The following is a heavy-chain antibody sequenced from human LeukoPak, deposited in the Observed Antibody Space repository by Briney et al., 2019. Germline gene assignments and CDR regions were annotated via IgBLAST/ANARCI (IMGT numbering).Heavy chain of an antibody. CDR2: INHSGST. V-gene: IGHV4-34*01. CDR1: GGSFSGYY. CDR3: ARGGYYDSSGYSAAEYFQH. J-gene: IGHJ1*01. Sequence: SETLSLTCAVYGGSFSGYYWSRIRQPPGKGLEWIGEINHSGSTNYNPSLKSRVTISVDKSKNQFSLRLSSVTAADTAVYFCARGGYYDSSGYSAAEYFQHWGQGTLVTVSS. D-gene: IGHD3-22*01.